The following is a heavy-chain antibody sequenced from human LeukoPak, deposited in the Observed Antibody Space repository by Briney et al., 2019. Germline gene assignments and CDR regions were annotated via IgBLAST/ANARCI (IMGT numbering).Heavy chain of an antibody. CDR3: AREIYYDSSAYDY. CDR1: GGSISSNSYY. Sequence: SETLSLTCAVSGGSISSNSYYWGWIRQPPGQGLEWVGSVYHSGSIYYNPSLKSRVIMSVDTSKNQFSLKLSSLTAADTAIYYCAREIYYDSSAYDYWGQGTLVTVSS. V-gene: IGHV4-39*07. D-gene: IGHD3-22*01. J-gene: IGHJ4*02. CDR2: VYHSGSI.